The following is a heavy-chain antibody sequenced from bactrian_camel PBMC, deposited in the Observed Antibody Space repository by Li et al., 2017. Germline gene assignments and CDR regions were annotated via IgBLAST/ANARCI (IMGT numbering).Heavy chain of an antibody. CDR3: TKSSFYSGGYFSMTEFGY. D-gene: IGHD2*01. CDR2: IGRVACT. Sequence: HVQLVESGGGSVQAGGPLRLSCTPSGTDSECELVAGIGRVACTNYADSVKGRFTVNRDNAKNTLYLQLNSLKTEDTAMYYCTKSSFYSGGYFSMTEFGYRGQGTQVTVS. CDR1: G. V-gene: IGHV3S53*01. J-gene: IGHJ6*01.